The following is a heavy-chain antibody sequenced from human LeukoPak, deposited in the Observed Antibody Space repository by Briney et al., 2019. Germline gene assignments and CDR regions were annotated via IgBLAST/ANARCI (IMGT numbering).Heavy chain of an antibody. J-gene: IGHJ4*02. D-gene: IGHD3-16*01. CDR3: AKDFLGESGPGY. V-gene: IGHV1-3*01. Sequence: ASVKVSCKASGYTFTSYAMHWVRQAPGQRLEWMGWINAGNGNTKYSQKFQGRVTITRDTSASTAYMELSSLRSEDTAVYYCAKDFLGESGPGYWGQGTLVTVSS. CDR2: INAGNGNT. CDR1: GYTFTSYA.